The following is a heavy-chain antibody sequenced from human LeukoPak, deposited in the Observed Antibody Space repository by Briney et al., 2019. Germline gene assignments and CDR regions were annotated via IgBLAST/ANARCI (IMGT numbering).Heavy chain of an antibody. D-gene: IGHD4-23*01. J-gene: IGHJ4*02. CDR3: AKDTVVTPEAFDY. CDR2: ISGSGGST. Sequence: PGGSLRLSCAASGFTFSSYAMSWVRQAPGKGLEWVSAISGSGGSTYYADSVKGRFTISRDNSKNTLYLQMNSLRAEDAAVYYCAKDTVVTPEAFDYWGQGTLVTVSS. CDR1: GFTFSSYA. V-gene: IGHV3-23*01.